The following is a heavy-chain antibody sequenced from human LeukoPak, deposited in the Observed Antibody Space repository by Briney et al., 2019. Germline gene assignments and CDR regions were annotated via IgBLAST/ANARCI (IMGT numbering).Heavy chain of an antibody. Sequence: GGSLRLSCAASGFTFSTYVMHWVRQAPGKGLEWGAVIWYDGSKKYYADSVKGRFTISSENSKNPLNLQMTSLRAQDTAVYYCARDYAPPPPKASPGTGNYYYYAMDVWGQGTTVTVSS. D-gene: IGHD6-13*01. CDR3: ARDYAPPPPKASPGTGNYYYYAMDV. J-gene: IGHJ6*02. CDR2: IWYDGSKK. CDR1: GFTFSTYV. V-gene: IGHV3-33*01.